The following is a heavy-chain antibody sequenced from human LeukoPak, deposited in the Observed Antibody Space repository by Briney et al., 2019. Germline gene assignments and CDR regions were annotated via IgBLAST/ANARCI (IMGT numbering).Heavy chain of an antibody. CDR1: GVSISSYY. CDR2: MYYSGIT. J-gene: IGHJ6*03. Sequence: SETLSLTCTVSGVSISSYYRSWLRQPPGKGLEWVGCMYYSGITNYNPSLKSRVTISVDTSKNQISLNLRSVTAADTAVYYCARAKVPAAPEYYYSYMDVWGKGTTVTVSS. V-gene: IGHV4-59*01. D-gene: IGHD2-2*01. CDR3: ARAKVPAAPEYYYSYMDV.